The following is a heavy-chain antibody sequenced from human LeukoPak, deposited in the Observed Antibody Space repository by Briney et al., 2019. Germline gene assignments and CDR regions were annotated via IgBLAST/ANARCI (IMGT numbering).Heavy chain of an antibody. V-gene: IGHV3-23*01. D-gene: IGHD2-15*01. CDR1: GFTFSSSA. CDR2: ISNNGGYT. CDR3: AKQLGYCSDGSCYFPY. J-gene: IGHJ4*02. Sequence: GGSLRLPCAASGFTFSSSAMSWVRQAPGKGLEWVSAISNNGGYTYYADSVQGRFTISRDNSKSTLCLQMNSLRAEDTAVYYYAKQLGYCSDGSCYFPYWGQGTLVTVSS.